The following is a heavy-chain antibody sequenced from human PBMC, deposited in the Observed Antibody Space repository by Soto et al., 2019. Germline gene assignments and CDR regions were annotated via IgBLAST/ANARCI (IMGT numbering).Heavy chain of an antibody. J-gene: IGHJ6*03. CDR3: AREACSPRVDTYYHMDV. D-gene: IGHD2-21*02. V-gene: IGHV1-3*01. CDR2: SDAGNGET. CDR1: GYTFSSYA. Sequence: QVQVVQSGAEVKKPGASVKVSCKASGYTFSSYAMHWVRQAPGQRLEWLGWSDAGNGETKYSHRFQGKATITRDTSATTVYMELSSLRSEDTAVYYCAREACSPRVDTYYHMDVWGKGTTVTVSS.